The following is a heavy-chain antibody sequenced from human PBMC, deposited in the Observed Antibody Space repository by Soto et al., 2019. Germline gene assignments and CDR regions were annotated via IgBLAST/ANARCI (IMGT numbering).Heavy chain of an antibody. J-gene: IGHJ6*02. CDR2: ISDRGGST. D-gene: IGHD6-19*01. CDR3: AKSTLTSGWHGMDV. Sequence: GGSLRLSCAASGFTFSNYAMAWVRQAPGEGLEWVSGISDRGGSTYYADSMTGRFTISRDNSKNTLYLQMNSLRAEDTAVYYCAKSTLTSGWHGMDVWGQGTTFTVSS. CDR1: GFTFSNYA. V-gene: IGHV3-23*01.